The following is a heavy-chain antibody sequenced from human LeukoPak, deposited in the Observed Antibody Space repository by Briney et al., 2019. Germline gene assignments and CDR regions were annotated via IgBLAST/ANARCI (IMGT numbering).Heavy chain of an antibody. V-gene: IGHV3-21*01. CDR1: GFTFSSYS. Sequence: GGSLRLSCAASGFTFSSYSMNWVRQAPGKGLEWVSSISSSSSYIYYADSVKGRFTISRDNAKNSLYLQMNSLRAEDTAVYYCATSIAAAGTFVPSPPPDYWGQGTLVTVSS. J-gene: IGHJ4*02. CDR3: ATSIAAAGTFVPSPPPDY. D-gene: IGHD6-13*01. CDR2: ISSSSSYI.